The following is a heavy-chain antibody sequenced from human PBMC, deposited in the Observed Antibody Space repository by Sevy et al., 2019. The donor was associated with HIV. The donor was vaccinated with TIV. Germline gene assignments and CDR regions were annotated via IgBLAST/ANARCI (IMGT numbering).Heavy chain of an antibody. V-gene: IGHV1-18*01. Sequence: ASVKVSCKASGYIFINYDITWVRHAPGKGLEWMGRISNYNTNTNYAQKLQGRVTMTTDTSTSTAYMDLRSLRSDDTAVYYCAIVAYDDRKLDYWGQGTLVTVFS. CDR2: ISNYNTNT. CDR1: GYIFINYD. CDR3: AIVAYDDRKLDY. D-gene: IGHD3-3*01. J-gene: IGHJ4*02.